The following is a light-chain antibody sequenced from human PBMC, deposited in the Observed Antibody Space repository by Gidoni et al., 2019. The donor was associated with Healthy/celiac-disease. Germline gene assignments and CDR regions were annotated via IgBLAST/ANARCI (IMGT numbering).Light chain of an antibody. J-gene: IGKJ1*01. Sequence: EIVMTQSPATLSVSPGESATLSCRASQSVSSNLAWYKQKPGQAPRLLIYGASTRATGIPARFSGSGSGTEFTLTISSLQSEDFAVYYCQQYNNWPGTFGQGTKVEIK. CDR3: QQYNNWPGT. V-gene: IGKV3-15*01. CDR1: QSVSSN. CDR2: GAS.